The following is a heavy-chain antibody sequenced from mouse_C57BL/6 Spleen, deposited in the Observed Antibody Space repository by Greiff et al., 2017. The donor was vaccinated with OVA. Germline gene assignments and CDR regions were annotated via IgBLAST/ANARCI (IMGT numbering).Heavy chain of an antibody. Sequence: EVKLVESEGGLVQPGRSMKLSCTASGFTFSDYYMAWVRQVPEKGLEWVANINYDGSSTYYLDSLKSRFIISRDNAKNILYLQMSSLKSEDTATYYCARDAVVATGAMDYWGQGTSVTVSS. CDR2: INYDGSST. CDR3: ARDAVVATGAMDY. V-gene: IGHV5-16*01. J-gene: IGHJ4*01. D-gene: IGHD1-1*01. CDR1: GFTFSDYY.